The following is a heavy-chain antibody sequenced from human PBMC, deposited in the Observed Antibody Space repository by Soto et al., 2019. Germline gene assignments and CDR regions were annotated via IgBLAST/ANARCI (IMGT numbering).Heavy chain of an antibody. Sequence: QVQLVESGGGLVKPGGSLRLSCAASGFTFSDYYMSWVRQAPGKGLECISYISRSDNSVYYADSVKGRFTISRDNSKNSLYLQMNSLRAEDTAVYYCARGHQYFHPWGQGTLVTVSS. CDR2: ISRSDNSV. CDR1: GFTFSDYY. V-gene: IGHV3-11*01. D-gene: IGHD2-2*01. CDR3: ARGHQYFHP. J-gene: IGHJ1*01.